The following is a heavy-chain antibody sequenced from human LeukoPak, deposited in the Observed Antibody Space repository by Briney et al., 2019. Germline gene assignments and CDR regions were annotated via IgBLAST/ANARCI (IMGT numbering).Heavy chain of an antibody. CDR2: INPNSGGT. J-gene: IGHJ6*02. V-gene: IGHV1-2*02. CDR1: GYTFTGYY. CDR3: ARVPRCGSGGSCPFQTYYYYGMDV. D-gene: IGHD2-15*01. Sequence: ASAKVSCKASGYTFTGYYMHWVRQAPGQGLEGMGWINPNSGGTNYAQKFQGRVTMTRDTSISTAYMELSRLRSDDTAVYYCARVPRCGSGGSCPFQTYYYYGMDVWGQGTTVTVSS.